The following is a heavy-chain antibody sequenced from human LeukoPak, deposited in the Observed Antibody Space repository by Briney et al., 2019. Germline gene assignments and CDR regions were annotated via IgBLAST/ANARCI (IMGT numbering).Heavy chain of an antibody. CDR1: GYTFTSYG. CDR3: ATTNRLTHSFDY. Sequence: ASVKVSCKASGYTFTSYGISWVRQAPGQGLEWMGWISAYNGNTNYAQKLQGRVTMTTGTSTSTAYMELRSLRSDDTAVYYCATTNRLTHSFDYWGQGTLVTVSS. J-gene: IGHJ4*02. CDR2: ISAYNGNT. V-gene: IGHV1-18*01. D-gene: IGHD4-23*01.